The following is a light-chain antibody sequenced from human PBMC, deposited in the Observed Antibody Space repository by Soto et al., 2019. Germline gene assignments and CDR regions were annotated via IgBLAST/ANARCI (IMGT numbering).Light chain of an antibody. CDR1: SSDVGGYNY. Sequence: QSVLTQPASVSGSPGQSITISCTGTSSDVGGYNYVSWYQQYPGKAPKLMIYDVTTRPSGASSRFSGSKSGNTASLTISWLQAEDEADYYCSSFTTSSTWVFGAGTKLTVL. J-gene: IGLJ3*02. V-gene: IGLV2-14*01. CDR3: SSFTTSSTWV. CDR2: DVT.